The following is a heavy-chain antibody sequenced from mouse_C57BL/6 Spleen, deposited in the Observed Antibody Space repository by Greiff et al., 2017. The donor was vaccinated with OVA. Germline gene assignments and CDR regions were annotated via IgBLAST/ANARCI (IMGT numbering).Heavy chain of an antibody. V-gene: IGHV1-50*01. Sequence: VQLQQPGAELVKPGASVKLSCKASGYTFTSYWMQWVKQRPGQGLEWIGEIDPSDSYTNYNQKFKGKATLTVDTSSSTAYMQLSSLTSEDSAVYYCARKTYYSIYYAMDYWGQGTSVTVSS. D-gene: IGHD2-5*01. J-gene: IGHJ4*01. CDR1: GYTFTSYW. CDR3: ARKTYYSIYYAMDY. CDR2: IDPSDSYT.